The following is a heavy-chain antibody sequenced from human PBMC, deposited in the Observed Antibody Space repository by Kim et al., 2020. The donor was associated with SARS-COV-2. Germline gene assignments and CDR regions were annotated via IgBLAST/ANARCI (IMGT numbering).Heavy chain of an antibody. V-gene: IGHV3-30*07. J-gene: IGHJ5*02. D-gene: IGHD3-10*01. CDR3: ARAYGSGSYYNVFWFDP. Sequence: GKGRFTIARDNSKNTLYLQMNSRRAEDTAVYYCARAYGSGSYYNVFWFDPWGQGTLVTVSS.